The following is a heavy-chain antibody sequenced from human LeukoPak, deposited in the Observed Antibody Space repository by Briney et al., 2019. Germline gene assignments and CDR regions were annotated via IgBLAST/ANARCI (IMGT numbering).Heavy chain of an antibody. CDR2: INPSGGST. J-gene: IGHJ5*02. CDR3: ARGAAALQRPLNWFDP. D-gene: IGHD6-13*01. Sequence: ASVKVSCKASGYTFTGYYMHWVRQAPGQGLEWMGIINPSGGSTSYAQTFQGRVTMTRDTSTSTVYMELSSLRSEDTAVYYCARGAAALQRPLNWFDPWGQGTLVTVSS. V-gene: IGHV1-46*01. CDR1: GYTFTGYY.